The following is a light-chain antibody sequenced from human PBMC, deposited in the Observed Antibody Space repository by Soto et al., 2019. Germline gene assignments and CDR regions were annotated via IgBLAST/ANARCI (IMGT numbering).Light chain of an antibody. Sequence: IVLTQSPGTLSLSPGERATLSCRASQSITSNYLAWYQQKPGQAPRLLIYGPSSRAIGIPHRFSGSGSGTDFTLTISRLEPGDFAVYYCQHYGSSPFTFGGGTKVDI. V-gene: IGKV3-20*01. CDR1: QSITSNY. CDR2: GPS. J-gene: IGKJ4*01. CDR3: QHYGSSPFT.